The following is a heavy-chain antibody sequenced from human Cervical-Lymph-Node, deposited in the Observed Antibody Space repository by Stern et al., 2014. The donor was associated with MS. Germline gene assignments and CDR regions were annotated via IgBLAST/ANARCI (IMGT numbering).Heavy chain of an antibody. J-gene: IGHJ5*02. CDR1: GFTFSNFA. CDR2: VLSDGSNT. D-gene: IGHD5-12*01. Sequence: QVQMVQSGGGVVQPGRSLRLSCSASGFTFSNFAMHWVRQAQGKGLEWVAVVLSDGSNTYYADSVKGRFTISRDASKNTVFLQMNSLGAEDTAVYYCAKDSEYSASESASWGQGTLVTVPS. CDR3: AKDSEYSASESAS. V-gene: IGHV3-30*18.